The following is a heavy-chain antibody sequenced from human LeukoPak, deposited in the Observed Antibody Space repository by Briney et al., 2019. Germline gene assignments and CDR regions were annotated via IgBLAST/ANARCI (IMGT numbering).Heavy chain of an antibody. CDR3: ARDWALPHYFDY. D-gene: IGHD3-16*01. CDR1: GFTFSSYA. CDR2: ISGGGGST. V-gene: IGHV3-23*01. Sequence: GGSLRLSCAASGFTFSSYAMNWVRQAPGKGLEWVSGISGGGGSTYYADSVKGRFTISRDNAKNSLYLQMNSLRAEDTAVYYCARDWALPHYFDYWGQGTLVTVSS. J-gene: IGHJ4*02.